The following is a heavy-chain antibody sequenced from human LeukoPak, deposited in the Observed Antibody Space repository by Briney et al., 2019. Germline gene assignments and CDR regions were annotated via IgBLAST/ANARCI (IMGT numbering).Heavy chain of an antibody. CDR1: GGSISSGGYY. Sequence: SETLSLTCTVSGGSISSGGYYWSWIRQPPGKGLEWIGYIYHSGSTYYNPSLKSRVTISVDRSKNQFSLKLSSVTAADTAVYYCAREEGGYDAFDIWGQGTMVTVSS. CDR3: AREEGGYDAFDI. CDR2: IYHSGST. V-gene: IGHV4-30-2*01. J-gene: IGHJ3*02. D-gene: IGHD3-16*01.